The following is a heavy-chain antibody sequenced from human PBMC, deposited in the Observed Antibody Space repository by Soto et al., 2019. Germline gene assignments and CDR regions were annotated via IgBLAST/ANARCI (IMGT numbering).Heavy chain of an antibody. CDR3: AREWELRSYYFDY. V-gene: IGHV3-30*03. CDR2: ISYDRSNK. J-gene: IGHJ4*02. D-gene: IGHD1-26*01. CDR1: GFTFSSYG. Sequence: GGSLRLSCAASGFTFSSYGMHWVRQAPGKGLEWVAVISYDRSNKYYADSVKGRFTISRDNSKNTLYLQMNSLRAEDTAVYYCAREWELRSYYFDYWGQGTLVTVSS.